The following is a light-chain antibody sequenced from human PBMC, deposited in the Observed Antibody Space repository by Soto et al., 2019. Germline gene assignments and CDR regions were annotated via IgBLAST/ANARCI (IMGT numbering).Light chain of an antibody. Sequence: EIVMTQSPATLSVSPGERATLSCRASQNVRSNLAWYQQKPGQAPRLLIYGASTRATGIPARFSGRGSGTEFILTISILKSEDFATYYCQQTRSYPSTVGRGTKGEIK. CDR1: QNVRSN. CDR3: QQTRSYPST. V-gene: IGKV3-15*01. CDR2: GAS. J-gene: IGKJ4*01.